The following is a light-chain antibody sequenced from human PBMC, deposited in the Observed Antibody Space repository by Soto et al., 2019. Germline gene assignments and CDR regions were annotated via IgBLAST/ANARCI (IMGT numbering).Light chain of an antibody. V-gene: IGLV2-23*03. CDR1: SSDVGSYNL. J-gene: IGLJ2*01. Sequence: QSGLTQPASVSGSPGQSITISCTGTSSDVGSYNLVSWYQNQPGKAPKVIIYEGSKRPPGVSDRFSGSKSGNTASLTISGLQAEDEAHYYCCSYAGYSTFVVFGGGTKVTVL. CDR2: EGS. CDR3: CSYAGYSTFVV.